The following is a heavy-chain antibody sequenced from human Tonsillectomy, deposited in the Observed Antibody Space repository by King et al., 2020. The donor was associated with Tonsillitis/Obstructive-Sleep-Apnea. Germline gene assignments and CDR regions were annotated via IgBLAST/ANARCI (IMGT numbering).Heavy chain of an antibody. CDR1: GYTFTSYA. Sequence: VQLVQSGAEVKKPGASVKVSCKASGYTFTSYAMHWVRQAPGQRLEWMGWINAGNGNTKYSQKFQGRVTITRDTSASTAYMELSSLRSEDTAVYCCARPPDYDFWSGYYPIWGQGTLVTVSS. D-gene: IGHD3-3*01. CDR3: ARPPDYDFWSGYYPI. J-gene: IGHJ4*02. CDR2: INAGNGNT. V-gene: IGHV1-3*01.